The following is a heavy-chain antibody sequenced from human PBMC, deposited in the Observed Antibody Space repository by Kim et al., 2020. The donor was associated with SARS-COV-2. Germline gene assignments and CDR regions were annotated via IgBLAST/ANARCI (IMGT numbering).Heavy chain of an antibody. CDR3: AKDRCSGYYSLVCLEVQ. CDR2: ISGSGGST. J-gene: IGHJ4*02. D-gene: IGHD3-22*01. Sequence: GGSLRLSCAASGFTFSSYAMSWVRQAPGKGLEWVSAISGSGGSTYYADSVKGRFTISRDNSKNTLYLQMNSLRAEDTAVYYCAKDRCSGYYSLVCLEVQWGQGTLVTVSS. V-gene: IGHV3-23*01. CDR1: GFTFSSYA.